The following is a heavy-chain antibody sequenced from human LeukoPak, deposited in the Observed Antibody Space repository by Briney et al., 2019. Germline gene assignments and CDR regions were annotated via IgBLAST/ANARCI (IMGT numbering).Heavy chain of an antibody. CDR2: ISEGGNYI. D-gene: IGHD6-13*01. J-gene: IGHJ4*02. CDR1: GFTFSSYG. CDR3: AKKAYSSSWYQPYFDY. Sequence: PGGSLRLSCTASGFTFSSYGMNWLRQAPGKGLEWVSGISEGGNYINYAASVKGRFSISRDNAKNSLYLQMNSLRSEDTAVYYCAKKAYSSSWYQPYFDYWGQGTLVTVSS. V-gene: IGHV3-21*01.